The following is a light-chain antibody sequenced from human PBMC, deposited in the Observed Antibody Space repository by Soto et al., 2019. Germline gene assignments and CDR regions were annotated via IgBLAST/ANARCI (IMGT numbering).Light chain of an antibody. CDR3: QQSASSVT. CDR2: DAD. V-gene: IGKV3-20*01. Sequence: DTVLTQSPGSSSFCQRKSATLTCSASHSVSSTFLAWYQQKPGQAPTLLIYDADTRATGIPDRFSGSGFGTHFTLTISSLEPEDFAMYYCQQSASSVTFGQGTRLEI. CDR1: HSVSSTF. J-gene: IGKJ5*01.